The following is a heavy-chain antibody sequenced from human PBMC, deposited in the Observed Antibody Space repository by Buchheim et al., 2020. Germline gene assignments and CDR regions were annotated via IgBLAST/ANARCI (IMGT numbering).Heavy chain of an antibody. Sequence: QVQLQQWGAGLLKPSETLSLTCAVYGGSFSGYYWSWIRQPPGKGLEWLGEINHRGSTNYNPSLKSRVTISVDTSKNQFSLRLSSVTAAGTAVYYCARGERRGGYSYRYYYGMDAWGQGTT. CDR3: ARGERRGGYSYRYYYGMDA. D-gene: IGHD5-18*01. J-gene: IGHJ6*02. CDR1: GGSFSGYY. CDR2: INHRGST. V-gene: IGHV4-34*01.